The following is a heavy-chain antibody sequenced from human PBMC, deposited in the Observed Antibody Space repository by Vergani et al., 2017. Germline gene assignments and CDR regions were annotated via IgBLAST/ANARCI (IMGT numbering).Heavy chain of an antibody. CDR3: ARVRGWDYYMDV. J-gene: IGHJ6*03. V-gene: IGHV4-34*01. Sequence: QVQLQQWGGGLLKPSETLSLTCVVNGGSFTSYHWTWIRQSPGEGLEWVGDIDHTGRPDYNPSLKSRVTISVDTSKNQFSLKLSSVTAADTAVYYCARVRGWDYYMDVWGKGTTVTVSS. CDR1: GGSFTSYH. D-gene: IGHD3-16*01. CDR2: IDHTGRP.